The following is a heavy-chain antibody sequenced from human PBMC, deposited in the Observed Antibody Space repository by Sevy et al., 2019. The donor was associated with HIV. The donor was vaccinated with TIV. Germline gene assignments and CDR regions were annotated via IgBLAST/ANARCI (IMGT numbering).Heavy chain of an antibody. CDR1: GFTFSSYW. Sequence: GESLKISCAASGFTFSSYWMSWVRQAPGKGLEWVANIKQDGSEKYYVDSVKGRFTISRDNAKNSLYLQMNSLRAEDTAVYYCARSRSSSWLDYWGQGTLVTVSS. CDR2: IKQDGSEK. J-gene: IGHJ4*02. CDR3: ARSRSSSWLDY. D-gene: IGHD6-13*01. V-gene: IGHV3-7*01.